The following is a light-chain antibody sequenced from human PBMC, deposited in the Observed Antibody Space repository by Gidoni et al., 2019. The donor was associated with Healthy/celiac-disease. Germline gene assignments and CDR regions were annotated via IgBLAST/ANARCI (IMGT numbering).Light chain of an antibody. J-gene: IGKJ3*01. CDR1: QSVSSSY. CDR2: GAS. CDR3: QQYGSSLFT. Sequence: EIVLTQSPGTLSLSPGERATLSCRASQSVSSSYLAWYQQKPGQAPRLLIYGASSRATGLPDRFSGSGSGTDFTLTISRLEPEDFAVYYCQQYGSSLFTFGPXTKVDIK. V-gene: IGKV3-20*01.